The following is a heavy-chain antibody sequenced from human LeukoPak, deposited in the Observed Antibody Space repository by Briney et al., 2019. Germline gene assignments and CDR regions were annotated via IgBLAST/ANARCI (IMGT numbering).Heavy chain of an antibody. CDR3: ARTNAFDI. CDR2: IYYSKST. J-gene: IGHJ3*02. Sequence: SETLSLTCTVSGGSISSSHWSWIRQPPGKGLEWIGYIYYSKSTKYNPSLQGRVTISVDTSKNQFSLKLSSLTAADTAVYYCARTNAFDIWGQGTMVTVSS. CDR1: GGSISSSH. V-gene: IGHV4-59*01.